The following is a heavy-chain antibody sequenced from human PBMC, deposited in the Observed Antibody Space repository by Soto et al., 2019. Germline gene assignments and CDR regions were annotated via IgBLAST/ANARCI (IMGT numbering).Heavy chain of an antibody. CDR1: GGTFSSYA. J-gene: IGHJ4*02. CDR2: IIPIFGTA. CDR3: ARQKVIMYNWNDGPDY. Sequence: GASVKVSCKASGGTFSSYAISWVRQAPGQGLEWMGGIIPIFGTANYAQKFQGRVTITADESTSTAYMELSSLRSEDTAVYYCARQKVIMYNWNDGPDYWGQGTLVTVSS. D-gene: IGHD1-20*01. V-gene: IGHV1-69*13.